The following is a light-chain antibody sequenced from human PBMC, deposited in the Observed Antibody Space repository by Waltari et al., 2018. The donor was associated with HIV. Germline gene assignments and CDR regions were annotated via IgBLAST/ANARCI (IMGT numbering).Light chain of an antibody. CDR1: QSVSISY. J-gene: IGKJ2*01. CDR3: QQYGSSPPYT. V-gene: IGKV3-20*01. Sequence: EFVLPQSPPPLSLPPEERSTSPARASQSVSISYLAWYQQKPGQAPRLLIYGASSRATGIPDRFSGSGSGTDFTLTISRLEPEDFAVYYCQQYGSSPPYTFGQGTKLDIK. CDR2: GAS.